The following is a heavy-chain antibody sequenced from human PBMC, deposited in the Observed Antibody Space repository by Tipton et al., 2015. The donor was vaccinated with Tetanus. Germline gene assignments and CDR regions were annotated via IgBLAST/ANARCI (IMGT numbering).Heavy chain of an antibody. V-gene: IGHV4-61*08. CDR3: ARANNDYPKKGPFDY. Sequence: TLSLTCTVSGSSISRSGHYWTWIRQPPGKEPEWVGYVYHSGATNYHPSLKSRLAISADTSKNQFSLNLRSVITADTAVYYCARANNDYPKKGPFDYWGQGARVIVSS. J-gene: IGHJ4*02. D-gene: IGHD5-12*01. CDR1: GSSISRSGHY. CDR2: VYHSGAT.